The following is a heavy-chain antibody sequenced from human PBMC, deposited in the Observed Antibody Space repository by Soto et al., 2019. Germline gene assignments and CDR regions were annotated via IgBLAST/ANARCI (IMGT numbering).Heavy chain of an antibody. CDR3: ARMNQLAPKRNAFDM. CDR2: VHYSGNT. Sequence: SETLSLTCTVSGGSISSYFWTWIRQSPGKGLRWIGYVHYSGNTNYNPSLKSRVTMSEDTSKNQFSLRLASVTAADTAVYYCARMNQLAPKRNAFDMWGQGTMVTVSS. V-gene: IGHV4-59*01. J-gene: IGHJ3*02. CDR1: GGSISSYF. D-gene: IGHD1-1*01.